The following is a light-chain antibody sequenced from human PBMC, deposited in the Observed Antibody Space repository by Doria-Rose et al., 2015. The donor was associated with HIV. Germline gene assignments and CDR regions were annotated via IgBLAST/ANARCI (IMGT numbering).Light chain of an antibody. V-gene: IGKV3-15*01. J-gene: IGKJ5*01. Sequence: EIVLTQSPETLSVSPGESATLSCRASQSVSTDLAWYQHKPGQAHRLLILGASTRATGIPARFSGSRSGTEFTLTISSLQSEDFAIYFCHQYNNWPTLGQGTRLDIK. CDR1: QSVSTD. CDR3: HQYNNWPT. CDR2: GAS.